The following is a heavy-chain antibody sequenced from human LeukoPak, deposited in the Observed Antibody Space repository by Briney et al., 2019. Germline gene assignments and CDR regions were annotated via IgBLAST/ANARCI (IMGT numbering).Heavy chain of an antibody. CDR1: GFTFSSYS. J-gene: IGHJ4*02. CDR2: ISSSSSTI. CDR3: ATSRNYGDYAADY. D-gene: IGHD4-17*01. Sequence: PGGSLRLSCAASGFTFSSYSMNWVRQAPGKGLEWVSYISSSSSTIYYADSVKGRFTISRDNAKNSLYLQMNSLRAEDTAVYYCATSRNYGDYAADYWGQGTLVTVSS. V-gene: IGHV3-48*01.